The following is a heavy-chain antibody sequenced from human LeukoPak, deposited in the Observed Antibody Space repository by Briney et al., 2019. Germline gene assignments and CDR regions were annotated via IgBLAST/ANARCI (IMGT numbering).Heavy chain of an antibody. V-gene: IGHV3-30*18. J-gene: IGHJ6*02. Sequence: GGSLRLSCAASGFTFRSYGMRWVRQAPGKGLEWVAVISYDGGNKYYADSVKGRFTISRDNYKNGVYMQMNSMRAEDTAVYCCEKNMVRGSFGLTHNRYYYSYGMDVWGHGTTVTVSS. CDR3: EKNMVRGSFGLTHNRYYYSYGMDV. D-gene: IGHD3-10*01. CDR2: ISYDGGNK. CDR1: GFTFRSYG.